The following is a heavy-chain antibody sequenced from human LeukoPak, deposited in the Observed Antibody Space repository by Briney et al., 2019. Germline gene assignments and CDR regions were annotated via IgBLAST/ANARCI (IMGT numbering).Heavy chain of an antibody. J-gene: IGHJ5*02. CDR1: GFTFSTYW. V-gene: IGHV3-74*01. Sequence: PGGSLRLSCAASGFTFSTYWMHWVRQAPGKGLVWVSRINSDGSSTRYADSVKGRFTISRDNAKNTLYLQMNSLRAEDTAVYYCARDRNIAASGCWFDPRGQGTLVTVSS. CDR2: INSDGSST. D-gene: IGHD6-13*01. CDR3: ARDRNIAASGCWFDP.